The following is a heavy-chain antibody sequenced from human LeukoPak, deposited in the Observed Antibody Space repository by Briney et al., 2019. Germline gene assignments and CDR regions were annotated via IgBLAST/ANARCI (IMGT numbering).Heavy chain of an antibody. J-gene: IGHJ4*02. CDR1: GFTFSSYS. Sequence: GGSLGLSCAASGFTFSSYSMNWVRQAPGKGLEWVSSISSGRTYIYYADSVKGRFTISRDNSKNMVWLQINSPTAEDTATYYCAKDGNWARFEDWGQGTLVTVSS. CDR2: ISSGRTYI. D-gene: IGHD7-27*01. CDR3: AKDGNWARFED. V-gene: IGHV3-21*04.